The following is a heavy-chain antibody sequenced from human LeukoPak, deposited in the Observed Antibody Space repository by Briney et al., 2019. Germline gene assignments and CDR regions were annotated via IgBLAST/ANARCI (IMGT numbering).Heavy chain of an antibody. CDR2: INPNSGGT. Sequence: ASVKVSCKASGYTFTGYYMHWVRQAPGQGLEWMGWINPNSGGTNYAQKFQGRVTMTRDTSISTAYMELSRLRSDDTAVYYCASSGQVPAATENPFDYWGQGTLVTVSS. CDR1: GYTFTGYY. CDR3: ASSGQVPAATENPFDY. D-gene: IGHD2-2*01. J-gene: IGHJ4*02. V-gene: IGHV1-2*02.